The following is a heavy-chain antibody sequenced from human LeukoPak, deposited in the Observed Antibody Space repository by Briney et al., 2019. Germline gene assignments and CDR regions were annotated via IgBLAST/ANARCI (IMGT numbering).Heavy chain of an antibody. CDR2: INPSGGST. J-gene: IGHJ3*02. D-gene: IGHD3-3*01. V-gene: IGHV1-46*01. Sequence: ASVKVSCKASGYTFTSYYMHWVRQAPGQGLEWVGIINPSGGSTSYAQKFQGRVTMTRDTSTSTVYMDLSRLRSDDTAVYYCARHGRFYDAFDIWGQGTMVTVSS. CDR3: ARHGRFYDAFDI. CDR1: GYTFTSYY.